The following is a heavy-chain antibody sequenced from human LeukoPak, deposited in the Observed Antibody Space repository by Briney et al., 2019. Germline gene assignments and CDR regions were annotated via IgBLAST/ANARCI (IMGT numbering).Heavy chain of an antibody. D-gene: IGHD2-2*01. J-gene: IGHJ4*02. CDR1: GGSISSGDYY. CDR3: ARHLSNDQDYYFDY. V-gene: IGHV4-39*01. Sequence: SETLSLTCTVSGGSISSGDYYWGWIRQPPGKGLEWIGSIYYSGIAYYNPSLKSRVTISVDTSKNQFSLKLSSVTAADTAVYYCARHLSNDQDYYFDYWGQGTLVTVSS. CDR2: IYYSGIA.